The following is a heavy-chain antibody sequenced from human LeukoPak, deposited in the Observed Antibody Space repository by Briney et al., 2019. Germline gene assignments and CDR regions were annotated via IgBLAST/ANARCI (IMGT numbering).Heavy chain of an antibody. CDR3: ARAVAGIPSDL. D-gene: IGHD6-19*01. V-gene: IGHV3-11*01. Sequence: GGSLRLSCAPSGFTFSNYYMGWIRQAPGKGLEWVSYISASATTIYYADSVKGRFTISRDNAKNSLYLQMNSLRAEDTALYYCARAVAGIPSDLWGQGTLVTVSS. J-gene: IGHJ5*02. CDR2: ISASATTI. CDR1: GFTFSNYY.